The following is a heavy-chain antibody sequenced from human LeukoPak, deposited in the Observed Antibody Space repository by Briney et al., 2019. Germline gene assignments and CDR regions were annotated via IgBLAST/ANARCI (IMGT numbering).Heavy chain of an antibody. D-gene: IGHD4-17*01. CDR3: AKENYGDSTGGRFQH. CDR2: ISSSGSTI. Sequence: GGSLRLSCAASGFTFSSYEMNWVRQAPGKGLEWVSYISSSGSTIYYADSVKGRFTISRDNAKNSLYLQMNSLRAEDTAVYYCAKENYGDSTGGRFQHWGQGTLVTVSS. CDR1: GFTFSSYE. J-gene: IGHJ1*01. V-gene: IGHV3-48*03.